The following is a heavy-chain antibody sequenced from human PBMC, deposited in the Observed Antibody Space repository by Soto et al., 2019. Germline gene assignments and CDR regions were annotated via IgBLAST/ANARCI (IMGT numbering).Heavy chain of an antibody. J-gene: IGHJ3*02. D-gene: IGHD3-9*01. CDR3: ARVRYFDWSDAFDI. V-gene: IGHV3-7*01. Sequence: PGGSLRLSCAASGFTFSSYWMSWVRQAPGKGLEWVANIKQDGSEKYYVDSVKGRFTISRDNAKNSLYLQMNSLRAEDTAVYYCARVRYFDWSDAFDIWGQGTMVTVSS. CDR2: IKQDGSEK. CDR1: GFTFSSYW.